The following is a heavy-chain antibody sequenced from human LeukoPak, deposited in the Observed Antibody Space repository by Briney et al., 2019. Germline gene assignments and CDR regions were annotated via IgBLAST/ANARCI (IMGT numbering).Heavy chain of an antibody. CDR1: EFTFSNYY. V-gene: IGHV3-11*04. Sequence: GGSLRLSCAASEFTFSNYYMSWIRQAPGKGLEWLAYISNSGSTMYYADSAKGRFTISRDNAENSLFLQMNSLRAEDTAVYYCARAPGYNYYYYYMDVWGTGTTVTVSS. CDR3: ARAPGYNYYYYYMDV. D-gene: IGHD5-18*01. J-gene: IGHJ6*03. CDR2: ISNSGSTM.